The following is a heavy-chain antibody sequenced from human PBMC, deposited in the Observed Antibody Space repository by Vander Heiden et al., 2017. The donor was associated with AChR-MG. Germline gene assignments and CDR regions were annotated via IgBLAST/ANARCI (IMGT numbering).Heavy chain of an antibody. V-gene: IGHV1-18*01. CDR3: ARDLEGYCSSTSCQGGFDP. CDR1: GYTFTSYV. Sequence: QVQLVQSGAAVKKPGASVKVSCTASGYTFTSYVISWVRQGPGQGLEWMGWISCYNGNTNYAQKLQGRVTMTTDTSTSTADMGLRSLRSDDTAVYYCARDLEGYCSSTSCQGGFDPWGQGTLVTVSS. J-gene: IGHJ5*02. D-gene: IGHD2-2*01. CDR2: ISCYNGNT.